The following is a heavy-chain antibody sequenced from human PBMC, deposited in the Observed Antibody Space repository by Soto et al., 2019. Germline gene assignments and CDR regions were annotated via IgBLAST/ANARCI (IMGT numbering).Heavy chain of an antibody. V-gene: IGHV5-10-1*01. D-gene: IGHD2-2*01. CDR1: GYSFTSYW. CDR2: IDPSDSYT. Sequence: GESLKISCKGSGYSFTSYWISWVRQMPGKGLEWMGRIDPSDSYTNYSPSFQGHVTISADKSISTAYLQWSSLKASDTAMYYCASSPSIPDIVVVPAAFTDYYGMDVWGQGTTVTVSS. CDR3: ASSPSIPDIVVVPAAFTDYYGMDV. J-gene: IGHJ6*02.